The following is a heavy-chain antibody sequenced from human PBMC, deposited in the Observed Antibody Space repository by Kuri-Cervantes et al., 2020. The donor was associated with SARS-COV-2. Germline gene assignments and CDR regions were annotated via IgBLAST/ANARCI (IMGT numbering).Heavy chain of an antibody. J-gene: IGHJ5*02. CDR3: ARVFRYNWFDP. V-gene: IGHV3-9*01. Sequence: SLKISCAASGFTFDDYAMHWVRQAPGKGLEWVSGISWNSGSIGYADSVKGRFTISRDNAKNSLYLQMNSLRAEDTALYYCARVFRYNWFDPWGQGTLVTVSS. D-gene: IGHD2/OR15-2a*01. CDR2: ISWNSGSI. CDR1: GFTFDDYA.